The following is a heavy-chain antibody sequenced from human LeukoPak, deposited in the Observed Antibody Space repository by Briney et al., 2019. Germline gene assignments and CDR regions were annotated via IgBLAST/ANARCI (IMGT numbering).Heavy chain of an antibody. CDR2: IYYSGST. V-gene: IGHV4-59*08. CDR1: GGSISSFY. D-gene: IGHD5-18*01. J-gene: IGHJ5*02. CDR3: ARGVDTATVTNWFDP. Sequence: SETLSLTCTVSGGSISSFYWSWIRQPPGKGLEWIGYIYYSGSTNYNPSLKSRVTISVDTSKNQFSLKLSSVTAADTAVYYCARGVDTATVTNWFDPWGQGTLVTVSS.